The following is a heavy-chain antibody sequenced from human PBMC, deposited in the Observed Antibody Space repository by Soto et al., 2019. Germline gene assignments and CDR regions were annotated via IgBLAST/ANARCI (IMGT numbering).Heavy chain of an antibody. Sequence: PSETLSLTCTVSGGCISSGGYYWSWIRQHPGKGLEWIGYIYYSGSTYYNPSLKSRVTISVDTSKNQFSLKLSSVTAADTAVYYCARGPGTMAKIDYWGQGTLVTVSS. J-gene: IGHJ4*02. D-gene: IGHD3-10*01. CDR2: IYYSGST. V-gene: IGHV4-31*03. CDR3: ARGPGTMAKIDY. CDR1: GGCISSGGYY.